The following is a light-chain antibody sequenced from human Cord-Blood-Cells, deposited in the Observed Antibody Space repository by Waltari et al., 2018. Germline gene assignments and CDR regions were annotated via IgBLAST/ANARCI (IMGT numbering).Light chain of an antibody. J-gene: IGKJ3*01. CDR1: QSISSY. V-gene: IGKV1-39*01. Sequence: DIQMTQSQSSLSESVGDRVTITCRASQSISSYLNWYQQKPGKAPKLLIYAASILQSGVPSRFSGSGSGTDFTLTISSLQPEDFATYYCQQSYSTPFTFGPGTKVDIK. CDR3: QQSYSTPFT. CDR2: AAS.